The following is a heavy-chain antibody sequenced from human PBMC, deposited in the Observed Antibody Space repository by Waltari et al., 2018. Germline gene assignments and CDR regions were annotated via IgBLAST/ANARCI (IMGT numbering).Heavy chain of an antibody. Sequence: EVQLAESGGGLVQPGGSLRLSCSAFGLILSSYWMTWVRKAPGKGREWVANIREDGSEIYYVDSGRGRFTVSRDNAKNSLFLQMTSLRVEDTAVYYCATGSVTHTYWGQGTLVSVSA. D-gene: IGHD2-21*02. CDR3: ATGSVTHTY. CDR1: GLILSSYW. CDR2: IREDGSEI. V-gene: IGHV3-7*01. J-gene: IGHJ4*02.